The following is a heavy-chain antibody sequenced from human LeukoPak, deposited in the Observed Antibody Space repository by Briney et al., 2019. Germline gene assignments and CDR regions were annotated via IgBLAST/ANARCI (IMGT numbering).Heavy chain of an antibody. CDR1: GYTFTSYA. V-gene: IGHV7-4-1*02. J-gene: IGHJ5*02. CDR3: ARQAAAVPRVWFDP. CDR2: INTNTGNP. D-gene: IGHD6-13*01. Sequence: GASVKVSCKASGYTFTSYAMNWVRQAPGQGLEWMGWINTNTGNPTYAQGFTGRFVFSLDTSVSTAYLQISSLKAEDTAVYYCARQAAAVPRVWFDPWGQGTLVTVSS.